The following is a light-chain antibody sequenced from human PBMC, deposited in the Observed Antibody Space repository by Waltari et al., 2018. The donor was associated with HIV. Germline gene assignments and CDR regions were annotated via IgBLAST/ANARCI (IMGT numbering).Light chain of an antibody. V-gene: IGKV3-11*01. Sequence: EIVLTQSPATLSVSLGERATLSCRASQSVSSYLAWYQQKPGQAPRLLIYGTSSRATGIPARFSGSGSGTDFTLTISSLEPGDFGVYYCQQRSSWPITFGQGTRLEIK. CDR2: GTS. CDR1: QSVSSY. CDR3: QQRSSWPIT. J-gene: IGKJ5*01.